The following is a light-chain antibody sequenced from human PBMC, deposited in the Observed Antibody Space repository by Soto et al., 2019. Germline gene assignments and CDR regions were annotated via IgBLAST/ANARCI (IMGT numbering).Light chain of an antibody. CDR3: QKYDSAPLFT. V-gene: IGKV1-27*01. CDR2: AAS. J-gene: IGKJ3*01. CDR1: QGISNY. Sequence: DIQMTQSPSSLSASVGDRDTITCRASQGISNYVAWYQQRPGKAPKLLIYAASTLQSGVPSRFSGSESGTDFTLTISGLQPEDVATYYCQKYDSAPLFTFGPGTKVEIK.